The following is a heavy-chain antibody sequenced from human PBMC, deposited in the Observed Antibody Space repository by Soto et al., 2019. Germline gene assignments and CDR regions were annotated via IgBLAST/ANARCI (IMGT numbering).Heavy chain of an antibody. CDR2: ISGDGGST. CDR3: AKEKEEGEYDSSGYYDY. V-gene: IGHV3-43*02. CDR1: GFTFDDYA. D-gene: IGHD3-22*01. J-gene: IGHJ4*02. Sequence: GESLKISCAASGFTFDDYAMHWVRQAPGKGLEWVSLISGDGGSTYYADSVKGRFTISRDNSKNSLYLQMNSLRTEDTALYYCAKEKEEGEYDSSGYYDYWGQGTLVTVSS.